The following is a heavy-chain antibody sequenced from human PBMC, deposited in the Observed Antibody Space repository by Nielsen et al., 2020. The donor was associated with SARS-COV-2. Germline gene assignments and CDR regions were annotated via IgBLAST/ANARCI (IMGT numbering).Heavy chain of an antibody. V-gene: IGHV3-30*02. Sequence: WLRQPPGKGLEWVAFIRYDGSNKYYADSVTGRFTFSRDKSKNTLYLQMNSLRAEDTAVYYCAKDISTRGNSSWPPGGRAGYYYYGMDVWGQGTTVTVSS. CDR3: AKDISTRGNSSWPPGGRAGYYYYGMDV. CDR2: IRYDGSNK. D-gene: IGHD6-13*01. J-gene: IGHJ6*02.